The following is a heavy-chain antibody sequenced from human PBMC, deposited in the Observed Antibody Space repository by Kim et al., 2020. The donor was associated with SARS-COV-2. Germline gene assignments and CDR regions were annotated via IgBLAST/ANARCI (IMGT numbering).Heavy chain of an antibody. Sequence: SVKVSCKASGFTFSTSAVQWVRQARGERLEWIGWIVVGRGNTKTALDFQERVTITRDMSTSTVYMELSSLTSEDTAVYYCAAEGRLAWFGPPDAFDVWG. CDR2: IVVGRGNT. CDR1: GFTFSTSA. J-gene: IGHJ3*01. D-gene: IGHD3-10*01. V-gene: IGHV1-58*01. CDR3: AAEGRLAWFGPPDAFDV.